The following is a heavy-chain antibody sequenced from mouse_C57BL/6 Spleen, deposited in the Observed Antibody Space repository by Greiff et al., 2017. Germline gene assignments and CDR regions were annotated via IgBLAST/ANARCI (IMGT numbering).Heavy chain of an antibody. V-gene: IGHV1-53*01. Sequence: QVQLPQPGTELVKPGASVKLSCKASGYTFTSYWMPWVKQRPGQGLEWIGNINPSNGGTNYNEQFKSKATLTVDKSSSTAYMQLSSLTSEDSAVYYGARYVDYYAMDYWGQGTSVTVSS. J-gene: IGHJ4*01. CDR1: GYTFTSYW. CDR2: INPSNGGT. CDR3: ARYVDYYAMDY.